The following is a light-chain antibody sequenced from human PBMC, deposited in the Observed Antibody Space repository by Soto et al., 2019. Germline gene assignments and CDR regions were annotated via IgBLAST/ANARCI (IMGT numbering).Light chain of an antibody. J-gene: IGKJ5*01. V-gene: IGKV3-15*01. Sequence: EIEMTQSPATLSVSPGERVTLSCRASQSVSNKLGWYQHKPGQAPRLLIYGASTRATGIPARFSGTGSGTEFTLTISSLQSEDYGVYYCQQHNQWPPITFGQGTRLEIK. CDR3: QQHNQWPPIT. CDR2: GAS. CDR1: QSVSNK.